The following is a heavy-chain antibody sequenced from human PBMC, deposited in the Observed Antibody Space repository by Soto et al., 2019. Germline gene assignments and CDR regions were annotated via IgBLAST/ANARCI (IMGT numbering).Heavy chain of an antibody. D-gene: IGHD3-22*01. CDR3: ARDIVHYDSSDAFDI. CDR1: GGSISSYY. Sequence: SETLSLTCTVSGGSISSYYWSWIRQPPGKGLEWIGYIYYSGSTNYNPSLKSRVTISVDTSKNQFSLKLSSVTAADTAVYYCARDIVHYDSSDAFDIWGQGTMVTVSS. V-gene: IGHV4-59*01. CDR2: IYYSGST. J-gene: IGHJ3*02.